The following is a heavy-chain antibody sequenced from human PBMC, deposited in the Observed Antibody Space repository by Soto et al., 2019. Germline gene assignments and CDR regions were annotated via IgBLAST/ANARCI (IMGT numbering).Heavy chain of an antibody. CDR1: GFTFSSYA. D-gene: IGHD2-15*01. Sequence: GGSLRLSCAASGFTFSSYAMSWVRQAPGKGLEWFSAISGSGGSTYYADSVKGRFTISRDNSKNTLYLQMNSLRAEDTAVYYCAKDPGYCSGGSCYSDPDYYGMDVWGQGTTVTVSS. CDR2: ISGSGGST. V-gene: IGHV3-23*01. J-gene: IGHJ6*02. CDR3: AKDPGYCSGGSCYSDPDYYGMDV.